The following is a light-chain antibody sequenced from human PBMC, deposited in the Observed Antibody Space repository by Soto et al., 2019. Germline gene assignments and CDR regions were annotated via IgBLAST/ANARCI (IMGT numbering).Light chain of an antibody. Sequence: DIQMTQSPSTLSASVGDRVTITCRASQSISSWLAWYQQKPEQAPKILIYKASSLESGVPSRFSGSGSGTEFTLTISSLQPDDFATYYCQQYNSYPTFGQGTRLEIK. J-gene: IGKJ5*01. CDR3: QQYNSYPT. V-gene: IGKV1-5*03. CDR2: KAS. CDR1: QSISSW.